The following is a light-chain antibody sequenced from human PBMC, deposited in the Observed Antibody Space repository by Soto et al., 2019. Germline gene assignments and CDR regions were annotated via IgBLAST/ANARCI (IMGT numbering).Light chain of an antibody. CDR2: DAS. CDR3: QQCSTWTPEHA. CDR1: QSVSSY. J-gene: IGKJ2*01. Sequence: EIVLTQSPATLSLSPGERATLSCRASQSVSSYLAWYQQKPGQAPRLLIYDASNRATVIPASFSGSGSGTAFTLTISSLEPEDFAVYYYQQCSTWTPEHAFGHLTKLEIK. V-gene: IGKV3-11*01.